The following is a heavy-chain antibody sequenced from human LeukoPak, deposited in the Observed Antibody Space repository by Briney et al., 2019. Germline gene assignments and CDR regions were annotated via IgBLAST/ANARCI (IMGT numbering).Heavy chain of an antibody. V-gene: IGHV4-4*07. CDR1: GGYICSYY. D-gene: IGHD4-17*01. J-gene: IGHJ6*03. CDR3: AREGDYGDYSKSFLYMDV. CDR2: INNSENT. Sequence: SETLSLTCTVSGGYICSYYWSWIRQPAGKGLEWIGRINNSENTDYNPSLKSRVTMSVDMSTSQVSLTLTSVTAADTAVYYCAREGDYGDYSKSFLYMDVWGKGTTVTVSS.